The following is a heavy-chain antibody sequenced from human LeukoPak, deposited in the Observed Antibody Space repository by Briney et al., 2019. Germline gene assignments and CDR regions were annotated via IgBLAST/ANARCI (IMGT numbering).Heavy chain of an antibody. V-gene: IGHV4-39*02. J-gene: IGHJ4*02. CDR2: IYYSGST. CDR3: ARDATRGGDNDY. Sequence: SETLSLTCTVSGGSISSSSYYWGWIRQPPGKGLEWIGSIYYSGSTYYNPSLKSRVTISVDTSKNQFSLKLSSVTAADTAVYYCARDATRGGDNDYWGQGTRVIVSS. CDR1: GGSISSSSYY. D-gene: IGHD2-21*02.